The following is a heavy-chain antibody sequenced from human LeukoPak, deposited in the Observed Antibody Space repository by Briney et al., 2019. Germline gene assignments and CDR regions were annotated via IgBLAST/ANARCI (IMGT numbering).Heavy chain of an antibody. CDR2: ISSSSSYI. Sequence: GGSLRLSCAASGFTFSSYSMNWVRQAPGKGLEWVSSISSSSSYIYYADSVKGRFTISRDNGKNSLYLQMNSLRAEDTAVYYCASRAVAEADYWGQGTLVTVSS. CDR3: ASRAVAEADY. CDR1: GFTFSSYS. J-gene: IGHJ4*02. D-gene: IGHD6-19*01. V-gene: IGHV3-21*01.